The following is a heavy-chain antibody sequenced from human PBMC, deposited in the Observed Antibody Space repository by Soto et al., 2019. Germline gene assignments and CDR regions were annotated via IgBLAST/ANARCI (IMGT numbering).Heavy chain of an antibody. CDR2: IYWDDNH. D-gene: IGHD3-10*01. CDR1: GVSLSSNGLG. J-gene: IGHJ4*02. Sequence: QITLRESGPALVRPTQTLTLTCTFSGVSLSSNGLGVGWIRQPPGKALEWLALIYWDDNHLYSPSLKTRLTITKDTSKNQVVLTMTKLDPVDTATYYCAREMYYSTYFDSWGQGTLVTVSS. V-gene: IGHV2-5*02. CDR3: AREMYYSTYFDS.